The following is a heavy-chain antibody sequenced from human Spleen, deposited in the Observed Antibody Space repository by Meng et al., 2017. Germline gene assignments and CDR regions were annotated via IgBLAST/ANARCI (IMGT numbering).Heavy chain of an antibody. D-gene: IGHD6-19*01. CDR1: GFTTSSNY. J-gene: IGHJ5*02. CDR3: ARESLYSSGSGGDWFDP. V-gene: IGHV3-66*01. CDR2: IFSGGST. Sequence: GGSLRLSCAASGFTTSSNYMNWVRQAPGKGLECVSLIFSGGSTYFADSVKGRFTISRDNAKNSLYLQMNSLRAEDTAVYYCARESLYSSGSGGDWFDPWGQGTLVTVSS.